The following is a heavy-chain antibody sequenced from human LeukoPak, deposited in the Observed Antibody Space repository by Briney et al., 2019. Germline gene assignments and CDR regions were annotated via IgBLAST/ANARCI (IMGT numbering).Heavy chain of an antibody. Sequence: PSETLSLTCSVSGYSISSGYHWGWIRQPPGKGLEWIGSIYYSGSTYYNPSLKSRVTISVDTSKNQFSLKLSSVTAADTAVYYCASYYYDSSGYYNYWGQGTLVTVSS. CDR3: ASYYYDSSGYYNY. J-gene: IGHJ4*02. V-gene: IGHV4-38-2*02. D-gene: IGHD3-22*01. CDR1: GYSISSGYH. CDR2: IYYSGST.